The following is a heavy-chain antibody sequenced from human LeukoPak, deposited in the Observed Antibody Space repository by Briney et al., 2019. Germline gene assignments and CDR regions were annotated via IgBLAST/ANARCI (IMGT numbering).Heavy chain of an antibody. CDR3: ARDRSGYDFCAFDI. D-gene: IGHD5-12*01. Sequence: SVTVSCKASGGTFSSYAISWVRQAPGQGLEWMGRIIPIFGTANYAQKFQGRVTITTDESTSTAYMELSSLGSEDTAVYYCARDRSGYDFCAFDIWGQGTMVTVSS. CDR2: IIPIFGTA. CDR1: GGTFSSYA. J-gene: IGHJ3*02. V-gene: IGHV1-69*05.